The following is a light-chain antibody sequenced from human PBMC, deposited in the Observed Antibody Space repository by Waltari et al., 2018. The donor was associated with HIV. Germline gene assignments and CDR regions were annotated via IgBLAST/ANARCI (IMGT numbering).Light chain of an antibody. CDR1: QSVSSN. J-gene: IGKJ3*01. CDR3: QQYNNWPV. Sequence: EIVMTQSPATLSVSPGERATLSCRASQSVSSNLAWYQQQPGQAPRLLIYGASTRATGIPARFSGSGSGTEFTLTISRLQSEDFAVYYCQQYNNWPVFGPGTKVDIK. CDR2: GAS. V-gene: IGKV3-15*01.